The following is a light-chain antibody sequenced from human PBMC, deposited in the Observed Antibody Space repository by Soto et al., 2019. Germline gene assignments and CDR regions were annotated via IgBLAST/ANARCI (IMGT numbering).Light chain of an antibody. CDR2: EGS. J-gene: IGLJ2*01. V-gene: IGLV2-23*01. Sequence: QAVVTQPASVSGSPGQSITISCTGTSSDVGSYNLVSWYQQHPGKAPKLMIYEGSKRPSGVSNRFSGSKSGNTASLTISGLQAEDEADYYCCSYPSSSTYVVFGGGTKLTVL. CDR3: CSYPSSSTYVV. CDR1: SSDVGSYNL.